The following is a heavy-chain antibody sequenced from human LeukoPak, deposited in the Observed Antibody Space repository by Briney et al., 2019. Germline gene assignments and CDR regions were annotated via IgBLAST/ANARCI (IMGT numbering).Heavy chain of an antibody. V-gene: IGHV1-2*06. D-gene: IGHD1-7*01. Sequence: GASVKVSCKASGYTFTGYYMHWVRQAPGQGLEWMGRINPNSGGTNYAQKFQGRVTMTRDTSISTAYFELSRLRSDDTAVYYCARGNWNYVFELEGDYRLYYWGQGTLVTVSS. CDR3: ARGNWNYVFELEGDYRLYY. J-gene: IGHJ4*02. CDR1: GYTFTGYY. CDR2: INPNSGGT.